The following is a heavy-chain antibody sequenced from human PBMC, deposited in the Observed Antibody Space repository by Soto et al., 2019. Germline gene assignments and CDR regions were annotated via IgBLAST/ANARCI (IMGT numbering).Heavy chain of an antibody. CDR1: GFTFSSYG. CDR2: ISYDGSNK. CDR3: AKDGRAAAGFAGRYYYYYYMDV. V-gene: IGHV3-30*18. J-gene: IGHJ6*03. D-gene: IGHD6-13*01. Sequence: GGSLRLSCAASGFTFSSYGMHWVRQAPGKGLEWVAVISYDGSNKYYADSVKGRFTISRDNSKNTLYLQMNSLRAEDTAVYYCAKDGRAAAGFAGRYYYYYYMDVWGKGSTVIAYS.